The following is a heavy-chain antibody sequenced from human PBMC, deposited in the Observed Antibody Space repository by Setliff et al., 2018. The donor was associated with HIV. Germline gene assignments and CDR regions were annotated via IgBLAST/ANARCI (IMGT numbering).Heavy chain of an antibody. Sequence: SETLSLTCAVYGGSFSGYYWSWIRQPPGKGLEWIGEINHSGSTNYNPSLKSRLTMSVDSSKNQFSLSLSSVTAADTAVYYCARLPDINSWPFDYWARGTLVTVSS. CDR3: ARLPDINSWPFDY. J-gene: IGHJ4*02. CDR1: GGSFSGYY. D-gene: IGHD6-13*01. V-gene: IGHV4-34*01. CDR2: INHSGST.